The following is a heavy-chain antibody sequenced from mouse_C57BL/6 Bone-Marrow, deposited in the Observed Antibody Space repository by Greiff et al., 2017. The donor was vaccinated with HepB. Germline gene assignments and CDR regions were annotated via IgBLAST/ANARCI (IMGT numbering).Heavy chain of an antibody. CDR1: GYTFTDYN. CDR3: ARGGLYSNYGGFAY. J-gene: IGHJ3*01. Sequence: VQLQQSGPELVKPGASVKIPCKASGYTFTDYNMDWVKQSHGKSLEWIGDINPNNGGTIYNQKFKGKATLTVDKSSSTAYMELRSLTSEDTAVYYCARGGLYSNYGGFAYWGQGTLVTVSA. D-gene: IGHD2-5*01. CDR2: INPNNGGT. V-gene: IGHV1-18*01.